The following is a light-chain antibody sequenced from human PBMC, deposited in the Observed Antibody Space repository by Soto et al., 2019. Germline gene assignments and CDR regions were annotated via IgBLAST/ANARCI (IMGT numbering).Light chain of an antibody. CDR1: QRVGRYY. J-gene: IGKJ4*01. CDR3: QQYAASPLT. V-gene: IGKV3D-20*01. Sequence: EIVLTQSPGTLSLSPGERATLSCGASQRVGRYYLAWYQQKPGLATRLLIHAASIRATGVPDRFSGSGSGTDCTLTISGLEPEDFSVYYCQQYAASPLTFGGGTKVEI. CDR2: AAS.